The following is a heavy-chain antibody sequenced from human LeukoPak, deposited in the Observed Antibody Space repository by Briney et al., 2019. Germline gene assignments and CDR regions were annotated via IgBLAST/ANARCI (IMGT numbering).Heavy chain of an antibody. CDR2: IDARTGIT. Sequence: GASLRLSCATSGFTFTIFGINWVRQAPGKGPEWVSYIDARTGITYYADSVQGRFTISRDNAKESVFLQMNRLRVDDTAVYYCARTYDFGRGPPGDAFDNWGHGTPVTVSS. J-gene: IGHJ3*02. CDR3: ARTYDFGRGPPGDAFDN. V-gene: IGHV3-48*01. D-gene: IGHD3-3*01. CDR1: GFTFTIFG.